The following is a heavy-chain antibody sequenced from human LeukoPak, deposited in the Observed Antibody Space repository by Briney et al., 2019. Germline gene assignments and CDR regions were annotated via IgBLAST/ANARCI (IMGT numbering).Heavy chain of an antibody. Sequence: LSLTCTVSGGSISSYYWSWIRQAPGKGLEWVSYISSSSSYTNYADSVKGRFTISRDNAKNSLYLQMNSLRAEDTAVHYCARGVPAAMVEYFQHWGQGTLVTVSS. CDR1: GGSISSYY. CDR2: ISSSSSYT. J-gene: IGHJ1*01. CDR3: ARGVPAAMVEYFQH. D-gene: IGHD2-2*01. V-gene: IGHV3-11*06.